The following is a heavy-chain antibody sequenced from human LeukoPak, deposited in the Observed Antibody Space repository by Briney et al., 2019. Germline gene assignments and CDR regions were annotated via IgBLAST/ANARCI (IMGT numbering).Heavy chain of an antibody. CDR3: AIYAGEPGDY. CDR2: ISTSGSTI. CDR1: GFTFSGFE. J-gene: IGHJ4*02. V-gene: IGHV3-48*03. Sequence: GGSLRLSGAASGFTSGFTFSGFEMNWVRQAPGKGLEWLSYISTSGSTIYYADSVKGRFTISRDNAKNSLFLQMNSLRAEDTAIYYCAIYAGEPGDYWGQGTVVTDSS. D-gene: IGHD3-16*01.